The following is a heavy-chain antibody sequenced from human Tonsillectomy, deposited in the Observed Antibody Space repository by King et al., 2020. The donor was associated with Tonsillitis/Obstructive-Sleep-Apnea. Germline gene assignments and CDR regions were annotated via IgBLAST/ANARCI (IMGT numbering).Heavy chain of an antibody. J-gene: IGHJ2*01. Sequence: MQLQESGPGLVKPSETLSLTCTVSGGSISTSSYYWGWIRQPPGKGLEWIGSIYYSGSTYYNPSLKSRVNISVDTSKNQFSLRLSSVTAAETAMYYCARRQSRWYFDLWGRGTLVPVS. CDR2: IYYSGST. CDR3: ARRQSRWYFDL. V-gene: IGHV4-39*01. D-gene: IGHD6-19*01. CDR1: GGSISTSSYY.